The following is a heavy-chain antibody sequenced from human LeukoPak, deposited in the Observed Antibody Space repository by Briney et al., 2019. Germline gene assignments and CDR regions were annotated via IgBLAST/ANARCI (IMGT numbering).Heavy chain of an antibody. CDR2: IYYSGST. CDR1: GGSISSSSYY. V-gene: IGHV4-39*07. D-gene: IGHD3-16*01. CDR3: ARAGYDYVWGSYQLPRAEYFQH. J-gene: IGHJ1*01. Sequence: SETLSLTCTVSGGSISSSSYYWGWIRQPPGKGLEWIGSIYYSGSTYYNPSLKSRVTISVDTSKTQFSLKLSSVTAADTAVYYCARAGYDYVWGSYQLPRAEYFQHWGQGTLVTVSS.